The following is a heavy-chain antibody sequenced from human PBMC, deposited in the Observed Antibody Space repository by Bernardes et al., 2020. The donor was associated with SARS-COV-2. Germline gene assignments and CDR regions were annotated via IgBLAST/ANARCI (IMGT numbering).Heavy chain of an antibody. J-gene: IGHJ4*02. V-gene: IGHV3-74*01. CDR1: GFSVSAYW. D-gene: IGHD2-15*01. CDR2: INEDGSIT. CDR3: ARDFGGNFDY. Sequence: GGSLRLSCAASGFSVSAYWMHWVRQVPGEGLVWVSRINEDGSITDYADSVRGRFTIFRDIANNKIYLQMHSLRTEDTAVYHCARDFGGNFDYWGQGTLVTVSS.